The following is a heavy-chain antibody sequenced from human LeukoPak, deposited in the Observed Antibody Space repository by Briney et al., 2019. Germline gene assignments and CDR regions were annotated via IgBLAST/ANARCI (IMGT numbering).Heavy chain of an antibody. CDR2: IYTSGST. D-gene: IGHD3-3*01. J-gene: IGHJ4*02. CDR1: GGSIRRYY. V-gene: IGHV4-4*07. Sequence: SETLSLTCTVSGGSIRRYYWSWIRQPAGKGLEWIGRIYTSGSTHYNPSLKSRVTMSVDTSKNQFSLKLSSVTAADTAVYSCARERDYDFWSGYYKTYYFDYWGQGTLVTVSS. CDR3: ARERDYDFWSGYYKTYYFDY.